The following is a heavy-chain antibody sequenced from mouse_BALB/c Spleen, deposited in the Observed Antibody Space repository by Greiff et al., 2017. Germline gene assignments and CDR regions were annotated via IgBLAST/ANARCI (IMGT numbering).Heavy chain of an antibody. CDR2: IRNKANGYTT. V-gene: IGHV7-3*02. Sequence: EVKVVESGGGLVQPGGSLRLSCATSGFTFTDYYMSWVRQPPGKALEWLGFIRNKANGYTTEYSASVKGRFTISRDNSQSILYLQMNTLRAEDSATYYCARDDYDYAMDYWGQGTSVTVSS. D-gene: IGHD2-4*01. J-gene: IGHJ4*01. CDR3: ARDDYDYAMDY. CDR1: GFTFTDYY.